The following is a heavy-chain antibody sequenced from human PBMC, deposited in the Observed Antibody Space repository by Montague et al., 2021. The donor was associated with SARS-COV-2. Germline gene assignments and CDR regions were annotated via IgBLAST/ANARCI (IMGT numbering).Heavy chain of an antibody. CDR3: ARGWGYYDSSGYLLFDY. J-gene: IGHJ4*02. Sequence: SETLSLTCAVYGGSFSGYYWSWIRQPPGKGLEWIGEINHSGSTNHNPSLKSRVTISVDTSKNQFSLKLSSVTVADTAVYYCARGWGYYDSSGYLLFDYWGQGTLVTVSS. D-gene: IGHD3-22*01. CDR1: GGSFSGYY. CDR2: INHSGST. V-gene: IGHV4-34*01.